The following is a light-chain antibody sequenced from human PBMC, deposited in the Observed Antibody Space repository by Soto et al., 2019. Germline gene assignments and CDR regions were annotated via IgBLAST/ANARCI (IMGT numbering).Light chain of an antibody. CDR2: AAS. V-gene: IGKV1-9*01. J-gene: IGKJ4*01. CDR3: QQFNSYPLT. Sequence: DIHLTQSPSFLSASVGDRVTITCRASQGIASSLAWYQQKAGEAPKLLIYAASTLESGVPSRFSGSGPGTEFTLTISSLQPEDFAIYYCQQFNSYPLTFGGGTKVEIK. CDR1: QGIASS.